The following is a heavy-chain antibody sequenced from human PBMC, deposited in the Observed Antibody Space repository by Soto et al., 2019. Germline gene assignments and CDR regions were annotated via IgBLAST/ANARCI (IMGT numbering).Heavy chain of an antibody. V-gene: IGHV4-59*01. D-gene: IGHD7-27*01. J-gene: IGHJ3*02. CDR3: ARTTNWGYDAFDI. CDR2: IYYSGST. CDR1: GGSISSYY. Sequence: SETLSLTCTVSGGSISSYYWSWIRQPPGKGLEWIGYIYYSGSTNYNPSLKSRVTISVDTSKNQFSLKLSSVTAADTAVYYCARTTNWGYDAFDIWGQGTMVTVSS.